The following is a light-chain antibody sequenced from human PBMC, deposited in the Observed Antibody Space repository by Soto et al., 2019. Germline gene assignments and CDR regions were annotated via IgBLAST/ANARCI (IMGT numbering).Light chain of an antibody. V-gene: IGKV1-6*01. CDR1: QGIRND. Sequence: AIQMTQSPSSLSASVGDRVTITCRASQGIRNDVGWYQQKPGKAPELLIYAASSLQTGVPSRFSGSGSGTDFTLTISSLQSEDFAVYYCQQYNNWPAWTFGQGTKVDIK. J-gene: IGKJ1*01. CDR3: QQYNNWPAWT. CDR2: AAS.